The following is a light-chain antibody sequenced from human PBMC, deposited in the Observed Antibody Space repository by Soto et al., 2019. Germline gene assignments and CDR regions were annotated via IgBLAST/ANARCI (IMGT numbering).Light chain of an antibody. J-gene: IGKJ1*01. CDR2: DAS. CDR3: QQYGDSPVT. Sequence: EIVMTQSPGTLSLSPGERATLSCRASRSVNSYLAWYQQKPGQAPRLLISDASDRATGIPDRFSGSGSGTDFTLTISRLVPEDFAVYYCQQYGDSPVTFGQGTKVDIK. V-gene: IGKV3-20*01. CDR1: RSVNSY.